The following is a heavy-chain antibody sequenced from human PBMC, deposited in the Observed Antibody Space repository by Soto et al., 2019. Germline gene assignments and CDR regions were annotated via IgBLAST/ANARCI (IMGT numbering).Heavy chain of an antibody. CDR2: IYYSANT. CDR3: ARGPCGGDCYPPDS. V-gene: IGHV4-30-4*08. Sequence: SETLSLTCTVSGGSIKSGDYYWTWIRQPPGKGLEFIGYIYYSANTYYNPSLKSRVTISVDTSKNHLSLKLSSVTAADTAVYYCARGPCGGDCYPPDSWGQGTLVTSPQ. J-gene: IGHJ4*02. D-gene: IGHD2-21*02. CDR1: GGSIKSGDYY.